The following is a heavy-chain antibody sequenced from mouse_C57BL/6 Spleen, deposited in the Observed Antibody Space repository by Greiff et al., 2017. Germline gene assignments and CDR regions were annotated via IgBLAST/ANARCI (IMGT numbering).Heavy chain of an antibody. CDR1: GYTFTSYW. D-gene: IGHD1-1*01. CDR2: IDPNSGGT. V-gene: IGHV1-72*01. CDR3: ARNPTTVVAPYYAMDY. J-gene: IGHJ4*01. Sequence: QVQLKQPGAELVKPGASVKLSCKASGYTFTSYWMHWVKQRPGRGLEWIGRIDPNSGGTKYNEKFKSKATLTVDKPSSTAYMQLSSLTSEDSAVYYGARNPTTVVAPYYAMDYWGQGTSVTVSS.